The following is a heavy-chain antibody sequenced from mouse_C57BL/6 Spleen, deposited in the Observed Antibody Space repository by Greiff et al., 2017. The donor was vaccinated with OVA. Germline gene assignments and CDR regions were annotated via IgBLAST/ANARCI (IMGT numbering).Heavy chain of an antibody. Sequence: EVQLQPSGPELVKPGASVKISCKASGYSFTDYNLNWVKQSNGQSLEWIGVINPNYGTTSYNQQFKGKATLTVDQSSSTAYMQLNSLTSEDSAVYYCARSNWDERYFDYGGQGTTLTVSS. CDR1: GYSFTDYN. J-gene: IGHJ2*01. CDR3: ARSNWDERYFDY. V-gene: IGHV1-39*01. D-gene: IGHD4-1*01. CDR2: INPNYGTT.